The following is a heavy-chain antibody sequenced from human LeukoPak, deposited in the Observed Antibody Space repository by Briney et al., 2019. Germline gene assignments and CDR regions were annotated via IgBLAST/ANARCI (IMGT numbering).Heavy chain of an antibody. CDR3: AAPKGYFDWLLSFDY. CDR2: IRYDGSNK. CDR1: GFTFSSYG. Sequence: PGGSLRLSCAASGFTFSSYGMHWVRQAPGKGLEWVAFIRYDGSNKYYADSVKGRFTISRDNSKNTLYLQMNSLRAEDTAVYYCAAPKGYFDWLLSFDYWGQGTLVTVSS. V-gene: IGHV3-30*02. J-gene: IGHJ4*02. D-gene: IGHD3-9*01.